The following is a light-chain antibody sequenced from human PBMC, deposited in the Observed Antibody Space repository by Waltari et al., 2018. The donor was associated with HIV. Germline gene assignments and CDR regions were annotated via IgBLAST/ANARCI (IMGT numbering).Light chain of an antibody. CDR3: EQSYDFPRT. CDR2: TSS. V-gene: IGKV1-39*01. J-gene: IGKJ3*01. Sequence: DIQMNQSPSSLFASVGDRVTIACRSSQRIGKYINWYQQRSGRPPRLLIFTSSTLQSGISSRFSGGGSGTDFTLTINNLQPEDFATYYCEQSYDFPRTFGPGT. CDR1: QRIGKY.